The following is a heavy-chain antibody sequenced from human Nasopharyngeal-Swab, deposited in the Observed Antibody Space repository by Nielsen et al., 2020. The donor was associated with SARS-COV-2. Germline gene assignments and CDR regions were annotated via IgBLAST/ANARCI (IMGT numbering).Heavy chain of an antibody. V-gene: IGHV1-2*06. CDR3: ARSCGTVGCPFDP. CDR1: GYTFTDYY. Sequence: ASVKVSCKSSGYTFTDYYIHWVRQAPGQGPAWMGRISAASGGTNYAQIFRGRVTVTRDTSTSTTYMELTNLRSDDAATYYCARSCGTVGCPFDPWGQGTLVTVSS. D-gene: IGHD2-21*01. J-gene: IGHJ5*02. CDR2: ISAASGGT.